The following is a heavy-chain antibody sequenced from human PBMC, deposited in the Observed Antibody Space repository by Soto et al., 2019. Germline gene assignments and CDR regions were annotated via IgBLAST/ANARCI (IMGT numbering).Heavy chain of an antibody. CDR1: GFTFSVYA. CDR2: VTANGGST. CDR3: ASLGVGDWANYYYYYGMDF. D-gene: IGHD2-21*02. Sequence: GSLRLSCAATGFTFSVYAMTWVRQAPGKGLEWVSAVTANGGSTYSADSVKGRFTISRDNSKNTLFLQMNSLRAEDTAVYYCASLGVGDWANYYYYYGMDFWGQGTTVTVSS. V-gene: IGHV3-23*01. J-gene: IGHJ6*02.